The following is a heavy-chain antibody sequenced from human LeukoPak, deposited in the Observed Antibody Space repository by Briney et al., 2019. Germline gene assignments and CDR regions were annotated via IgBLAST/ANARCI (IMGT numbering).Heavy chain of an antibody. CDR1: GGTFSSYA. CDR3: ARDRGYGDPHTYYFDY. Sequence: SVKVSCKASGGTFSSYAISWVRQAPGQGLEWMGGIIPIFGTANYAQKFQGRVTITTDEPTSTAYMGLSSLSSEDTAVYYCARDRGYGDPHTYYFDYWGQGTLVTVSS. V-gene: IGHV1-69*05. J-gene: IGHJ4*02. CDR2: IIPIFGTA. D-gene: IGHD4-17*01.